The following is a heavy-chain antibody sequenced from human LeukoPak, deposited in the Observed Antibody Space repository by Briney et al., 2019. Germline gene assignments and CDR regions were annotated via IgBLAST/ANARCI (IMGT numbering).Heavy chain of an antibody. V-gene: IGHV4-30-2*01. J-gene: IGHJ4*02. Sequence: TLSLTCTVSGGSISSGGYYWSWIRQPPGKGLEWIGYIYHSGSTYYNPSLKSRVTISVDRSKNQFSLKLSSVTAADTAVYYCARARGRSVAGTIPSYFDYWGQGTLVTVSS. CDR3: ARARGRSVAGTIPSYFDY. CDR1: GGSISSGGYY. CDR2: IYHSGST. D-gene: IGHD6-19*01.